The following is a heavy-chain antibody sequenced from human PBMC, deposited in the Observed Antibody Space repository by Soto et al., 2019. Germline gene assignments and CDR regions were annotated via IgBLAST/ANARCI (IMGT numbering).Heavy chain of an antibody. V-gene: IGHV3-21*01. CDR3: ARVEQQLVQGYYYYYYMDV. D-gene: IGHD6-13*01. Sequence: GGSLRLSYAASGFTFSSYSVNWVRQAPGKGLEWVSSISSSSSYIYYADSVKGRFTISRDNAKNSLYLQMNSLRAEDTAVYYCARVEQQLVQGYYYYYYMDVWGKGTTVTVSS. CDR1: GFTFSSYS. J-gene: IGHJ6*03. CDR2: ISSSSSYI.